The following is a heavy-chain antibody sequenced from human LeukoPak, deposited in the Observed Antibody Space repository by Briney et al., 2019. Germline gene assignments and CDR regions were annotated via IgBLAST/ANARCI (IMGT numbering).Heavy chain of an antibody. CDR1: GFTFSSYS. D-gene: IGHD3-10*01. J-gene: IGHJ4*02. V-gene: IGHV3-48*04. Sequence: GGSLRLSCAASGFTFSSYSMNWVRQAPGKGLEWVSYISSRGSTIYYADSMKGRFTISRDNAKNSLYLQMNSLRAEDTAVYYCARADYYGSGPYYFDYWGQGTLVTVSS. CDR2: ISSRGSTI. CDR3: ARADYYGSGPYYFDY.